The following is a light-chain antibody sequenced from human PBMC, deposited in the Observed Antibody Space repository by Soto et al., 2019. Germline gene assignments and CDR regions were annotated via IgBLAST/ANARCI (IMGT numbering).Light chain of an antibody. V-gene: IGKV3-20*01. Sequence: EIVMTQSPGTLSLSPGERATLSCRASQSLNSNYVAWHQQKPGQAPSLLIYDTCSRATGIPDRFSGSGSETDLTITSSRLEHDDFAVYLRQKYDHSITFGQGTRLEIK. CDR1: QSLNSNY. CDR2: DTC. CDR3: QKYDHSIT. J-gene: IGKJ5*01.